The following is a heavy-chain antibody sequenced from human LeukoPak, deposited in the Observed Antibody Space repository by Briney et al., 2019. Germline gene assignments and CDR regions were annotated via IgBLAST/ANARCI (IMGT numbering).Heavy chain of an antibody. V-gene: IGHV3-23*01. Sequence: GGSLRLSCAASGFTFSSYAMSWVRQAPGKGLEWVSAISGSGGSTYYADSVKGRFTISRDNSKNTLYLQMNSLRAEDTAVYYCAKLGIVVVVAATTWYDPWGQGTLVTVSS. CDR3: AKLGIVVVVAATTWYDP. D-gene: IGHD2-15*01. J-gene: IGHJ5*02. CDR1: GFTFSSYA. CDR2: ISGSGGST.